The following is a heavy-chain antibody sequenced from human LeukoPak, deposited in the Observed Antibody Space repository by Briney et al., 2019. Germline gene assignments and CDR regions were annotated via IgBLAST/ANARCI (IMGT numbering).Heavy chain of an antibody. D-gene: IGHD3-3*01. CDR2: MNPNSGNT. CDR3: ARGPATIFGLNWFDP. Sequence: ASVKVSCKASGYTFTSYDINWVRQATGQGLEWMGWMNPNSGNTGYAQKFQGRVTMTRNTSISTAYMELSSLRSEDRAVYYCARGPATIFGLNWFDPWGQGTLVTVSS. CDR1: GYTFTSYD. J-gene: IGHJ5*02. V-gene: IGHV1-8*01.